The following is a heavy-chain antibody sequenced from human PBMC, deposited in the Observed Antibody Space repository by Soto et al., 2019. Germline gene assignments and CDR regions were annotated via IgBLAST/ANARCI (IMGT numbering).Heavy chain of an antibody. V-gene: IGHV1-69*06. J-gene: IGHJ6*04. CDR2: FIPIFVTA. D-gene: IGHD3-3*01. Sequence: QVQLLRSGAEGKKPGSSVKVSCKASGGTFSSYAISWVRQAPGQGLEWMGGFIPIFVTANYAQKFKGSVTITADKPAGTGYMELSSLRSEDTAVYYCAREGISIFGVVTAAGGMDVWGKGTTVTVSS. CDR3: AREGISIFGVVTAAGGMDV. CDR1: GGTFSSYA.